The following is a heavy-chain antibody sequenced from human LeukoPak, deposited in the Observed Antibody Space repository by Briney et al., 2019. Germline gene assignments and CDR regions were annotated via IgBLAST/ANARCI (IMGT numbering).Heavy chain of an antibody. CDR2: ISGSGGST. CDR1: GFTFSSYS. V-gene: IGHV3-23*01. Sequence: GGSLRLSCAASGFTFSSYSMNWVRQAPGKGLEWVSAISGSGGSTYYADSVKGRFTISRDNSKNTLYLQMNSQRAEDTAVYYCAKGPNDFWSGFYWGQGTLVTVSS. J-gene: IGHJ4*02. CDR3: AKGPNDFWSGFY. D-gene: IGHD3-3*01.